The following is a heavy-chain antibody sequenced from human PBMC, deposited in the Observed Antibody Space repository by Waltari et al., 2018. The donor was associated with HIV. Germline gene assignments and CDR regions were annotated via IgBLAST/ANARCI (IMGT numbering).Heavy chain of an antibody. J-gene: IGHJ6*02. V-gene: IGHV3-21*01. CDR2: FSRSKMYI. CDR1: GFTFSSYS. Sequence: EVQLVESGGGLVKPGGSLRLSCAASGFTFSSYSMNWVRQAPGKGVGWVAAFSRSKMYISYAGTVKGRITSSRDNAKNSLYLQMNSLRAEYTAVYYCAGHDSSGGNYYYGMDVWGQGTTVTVTS. D-gene: IGHD3-22*01. CDR3: AGHDSSGGNYYYGMDV.